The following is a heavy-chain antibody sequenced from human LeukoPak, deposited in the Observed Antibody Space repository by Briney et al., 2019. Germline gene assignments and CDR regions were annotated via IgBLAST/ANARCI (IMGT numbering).Heavy chain of an antibody. CDR1: GYTYTGYF. J-gene: IGHJ4*02. CDR3: AERTDGGSYLGG. D-gene: IGHD1-26*01. Sequence: ASVKVSCKTSGYTYTGYFMHWVRQAPGQGREGMGWTNPNSGGTHYGQKLHGRVTMTSDTSISTAYMKLTRLTSGDRAVYYGAERTDGGSYLGGWGQGTLVAVSS. V-gene: IGHV1-2*02. CDR2: TNPNSGGT.